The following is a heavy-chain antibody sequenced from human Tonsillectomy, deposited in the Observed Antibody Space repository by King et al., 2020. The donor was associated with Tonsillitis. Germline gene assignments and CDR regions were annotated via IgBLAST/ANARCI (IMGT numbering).Heavy chain of an antibody. CDR1: GFTFDDYA. Sequence: QLVQSGGGLVQPGRSLRLSCAASGFTFDDYAMHWVRQAPGKGLEWVSGITWNSDSIAYADSVKGRFTISRDNAKNSLYLQMNSLRAEDTALYFCAKDKRGYGSGSISYGMDGWGQGTTVTVSS. V-gene: IGHV3-9*01. CDR3: AKDKRGYGSGSISYGMDG. D-gene: IGHD3-10*01. CDR2: ITWNSDSI. J-gene: IGHJ6*02.